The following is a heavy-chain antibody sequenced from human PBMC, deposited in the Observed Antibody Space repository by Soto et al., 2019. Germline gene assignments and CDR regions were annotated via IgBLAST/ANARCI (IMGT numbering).Heavy chain of an antibody. V-gene: IGHV1-69*02. CDR3: ARSPNYYDSSGYSYYFDY. J-gene: IGHJ4*01. CDR2: IIPILGIA. D-gene: IGHD3-22*01. CDR1: GGTFSSYT. Sequence: SVKVSCKASGGTFSSYTISWVRQAPGQGLEWMGRIIPILGIANYAQKFQGRVTITADKSTSTAYMELSSLRSEDTALYYCARSPNYYDSSGYSYYFDYWGQ.